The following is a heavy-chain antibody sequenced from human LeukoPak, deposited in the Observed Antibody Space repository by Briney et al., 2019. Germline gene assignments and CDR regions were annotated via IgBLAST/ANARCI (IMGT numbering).Heavy chain of an antibody. V-gene: IGHV4-30-2*01. CDR3: ARALAEAKRAFDI. CDR1: GGPISSGGYS. Sequence: SETLSLTCAVSGGPISSGGYSWSWIRQPPGKGLEWIGYIYHSGSTYYNPSLKSRVTISVDRSKNQFSLKLSSVTAADTAVYYCARALAEAKRAFDIWGQGTMVTVSS. CDR2: IYHSGST. D-gene: IGHD5-24*01. J-gene: IGHJ3*02.